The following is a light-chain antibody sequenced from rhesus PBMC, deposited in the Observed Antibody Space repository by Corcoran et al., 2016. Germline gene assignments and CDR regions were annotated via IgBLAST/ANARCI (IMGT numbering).Light chain of an antibody. Sequence: QVILTQSPATLSLSPGERATLSCRASQSVDSGLAWYQQKPGQPPRLLIYGASSRATGIPDRFSGSGSGTEFTLTISSLEPEDFAVYYCQKYGSSPLTFGGGTKVELK. J-gene: IGKJ4*01. V-gene: IGKV3-53*01. CDR1: QSVDSG. CDR3: QKYGSSPLT. CDR2: GAS.